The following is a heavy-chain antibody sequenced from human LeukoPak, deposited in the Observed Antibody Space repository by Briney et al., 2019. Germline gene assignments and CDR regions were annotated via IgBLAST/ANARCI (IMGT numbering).Heavy chain of an antibody. CDR2: IYPGDSDT. CDR3: ARLFSSSWSALGY. CDR1: GYRFTSYW. J-gene: IGHJ4*02. D-gene: IGHD6-13*01. Sequence: GESLQISCKGSGYRFTSYWLGWVRPMPGAGLEWMGIIYPGDSDTRYKPSFQGQVTISADKSISAAYLQWSSLKASDTAMYYCARLFSSSWSALGYWGQGTLVTVSS. V-gene: IGHV5-51*01.